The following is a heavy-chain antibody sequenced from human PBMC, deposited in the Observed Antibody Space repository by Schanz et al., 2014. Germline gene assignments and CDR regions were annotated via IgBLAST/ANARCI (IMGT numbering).Heavy chain of an antibody. D-gene: IGHD1-26*01. CDR3: TRDRAYHSFDY. Sequence: VQLVESGGGVAQPGGSLRLSCAASGFSFSGYGMHWVRQAPGKGLVWVSRTSNDGSFTTFADSVKGRFTISRDNAKNTLYLQMNSLRAEDTALYYCTRDRAYHSFDYWGQGTLVTVSS. CDR1: GFSFSGYG. J-gene: IGHJ4*02. V-gene: IGHV3-74*01. CDR2: TSNDGSFT.